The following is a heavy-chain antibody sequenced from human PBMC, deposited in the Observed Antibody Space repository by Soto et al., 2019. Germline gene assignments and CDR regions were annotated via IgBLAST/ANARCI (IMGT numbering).Heavy chain of an antibody. J-gene: IGHJ6*02. CDR1: GDSVSSNSAA. Sequence: PSQTLSLTCAISGDSVSSNSAAWNWIRQSPSRGLEWLGRTYYRSKWYNDYAVSVKSRITINPDTSKNQFSLQLNSVTPEDTAVYYCAREPKYCSSTSCQAAAYYYYGMDVWGQGTTVTVSS. CDR3: AREPKYCSSTSCQAAAYYYYGMDV. V-gene: IGHV6-1*01. D-gene: IGHD2-2*01. CDR2: TYYRSKWYN.